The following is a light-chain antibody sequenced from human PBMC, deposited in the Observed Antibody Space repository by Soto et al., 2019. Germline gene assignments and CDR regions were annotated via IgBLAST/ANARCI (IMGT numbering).Light chain of an antibody. Sequence: DIQMTQSPSSLSASVGDRVTITCRASQGIRNDLGWYQQKPGKAPTRLIYDASSLQSGVPSTFISSGSSTAFILPTISPQHQDVATYYCLQQNSYPWLTFGGGTKVEIK. CDR3: LQQNSYPWLT. V-gene: IGKV1-17*01. J-gene: IGKJ4*01. CDR1: QGIRND. CDR2: DAS.